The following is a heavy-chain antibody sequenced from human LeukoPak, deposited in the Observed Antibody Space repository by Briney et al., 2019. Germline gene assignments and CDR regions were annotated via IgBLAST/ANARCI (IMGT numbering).Heavy chain of an antibody. CDR2: ISSRSSYI. J-gene: IGHJ6*03. CDR1: KFTFSSYV. V-gene: IGHV3-21*01. CDR3: ARDVSGYDIFYYYYMDV. D-gene: IGHD3-9*01. Sequence: GGSLRLSCGASKFTFSSYVMNWVRQAPGKGLEWVSSISSRSSYIDYADSLKGRFTISRDNAKNSLYLQMNSLRAEDTAVYYCARDVSGYDIFYYYYMDVWGKGTTVTISS.